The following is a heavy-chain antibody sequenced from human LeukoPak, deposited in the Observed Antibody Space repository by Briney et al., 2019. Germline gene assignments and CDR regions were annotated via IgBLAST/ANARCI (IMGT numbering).Heavy chain of an antibody. D-gene: IGHD3-9*01. CDR3: ARVSFDWPPELYFDY. V-gene: IGHV4-59*01. CDR1: GGSISSYY. Sequence: SETLSLTCTVSGGSISSYYWSWIRQPPGKGLEWIGYIYYSGSTNYNPSLKSRVTISVDTSKNQFSLKLSSVTAADTAVYYCARVSFDWPPELYFDYWGQGTLVTVSS. CDR2: IYYSGST. J-gene: IGHJ4*02.